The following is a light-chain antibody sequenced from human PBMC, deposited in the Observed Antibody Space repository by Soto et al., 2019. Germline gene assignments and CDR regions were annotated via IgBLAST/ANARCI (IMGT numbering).Light chain of an antibody. CDR2: DAS. V-gene: IGKV1-39*01. CDR3: QQSYSTPWT. Sequence: DIQMTQSPSSLSASVGDRVTITCRASESTSSYLNWYQQKPGKAPKLLIYDASSLQSGVPSRFSGSGSGTDFTLTVSSLQPEDFAIYFCQQSYSTPWTFGHGTKVDIK. J-gene: IGKJ1*01. CDR1: ESTSSY.